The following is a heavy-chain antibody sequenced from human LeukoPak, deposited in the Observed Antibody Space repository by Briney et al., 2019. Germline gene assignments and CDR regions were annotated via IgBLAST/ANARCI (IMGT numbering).Heavy chain of an antibody. J-gene: IGHJ6*02. CDR3: AKDFTPEVGYGMDV. V-gene: IGHV3-23*01. Sequence: GGSLRLSCAASGFTFSSYAMSWVRQAPGKGLEWVSAISGSGGSTYYADSVKGRFTISRDNSKNTLYQQMNSLRAEDTAVYYCAKDFTPEVGYGMDVWGQGTTVTVSS. D-gene: IGHD1-26*01. CDR2: ISGSGGST. CDR1: GFTFSSYA.